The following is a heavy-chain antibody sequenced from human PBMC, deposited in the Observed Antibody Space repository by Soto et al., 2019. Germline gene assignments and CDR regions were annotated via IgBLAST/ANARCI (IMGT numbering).Heavy chain of an antibody. D-gene: IGHD2-8*01. J-gene: IGHJ4*02. Sequence: ASETLSLTCAVSGASISTSNYFWGWIRQPPGEGLEWIGTIHYNGNTYYNPSLKSRLTISVDTSKNQFSLNLSSVTATDTAIYYCARYRSTANFDYWGQGALVTVSS. CDR3: ARYRSTANFDY. V-gene: IGHV4-39*01. CDR2: IHYNGNT. CDR1: GASISTSNYF.